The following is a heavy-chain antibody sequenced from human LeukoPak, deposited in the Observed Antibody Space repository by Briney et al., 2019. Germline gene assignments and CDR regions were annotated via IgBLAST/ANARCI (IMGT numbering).Heavy chain of an antibody. CDR2: VDPEDGET. CDR1: GYTFTDYY. CDR3: VTPFMVVALDDY. J-gene: IGHJ4*02. D-gene: IGHD2-15*01. Sequence: ASVKVSCKVSGYTFTDYYMHWVQQAPGKGLEWMGLVDPEDGETIYAEKFQGRVTITADTSTDTAYMELSSLRSEDTAVYYCVTPFMVVALDDYWGQGTLVTVSS. V-gene: IGHV1-69-2*01.